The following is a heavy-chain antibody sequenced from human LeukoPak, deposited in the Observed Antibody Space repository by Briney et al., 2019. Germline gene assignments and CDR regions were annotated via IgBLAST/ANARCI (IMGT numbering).Heavy chain of an antibody. Sequence: GGSLRLSCAASGFTFSSYGMHWVRQAPGKGLEWVAFIRYDGSNKYYADSVKGRFTISRDNSKNTLYLQMNSLRAEDTAVYYCSKGGGNWNYYYYYMDVWGKGTTVTVSS. CDR2: IRYDGSNK. D-gene: IGHD1-20*01. V-gene: IGHV3-30*02. J-gene: IGHJ6*03. CDR3: SKGGGNWNYYYYYMDV. CDR1: GFTFSSYG.